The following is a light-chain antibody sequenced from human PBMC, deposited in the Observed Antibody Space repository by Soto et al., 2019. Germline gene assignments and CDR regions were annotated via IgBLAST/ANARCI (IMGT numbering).Light chain of an antibody. J-gene: IGKJ1*01. CDR1: QSVSSY. CDR2: GAS. Sequence: EIVLTQSPGTLSLSPGERATLSCRASQSVSSYLAWYQQKPGQAPRLLTYGASNSATGIPDRFSGSGSGTDFSLTISRLEPEDFAVYYCQQYGSSGTFSQGT. CDR3: QQYGSSGT. V-gene: IGKV3-20*01.